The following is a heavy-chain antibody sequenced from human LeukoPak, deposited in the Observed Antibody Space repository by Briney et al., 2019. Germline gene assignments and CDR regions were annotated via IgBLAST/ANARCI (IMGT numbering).Heavy chain of an antibody. Sequence: GGSLRLSCAASRFSFRTYEMNWVRQAPGKGLEWVSHISSGGNTEYYVDSVRGRFSMSRDNAKNLLFLQMNSLRAEDTAVYYCARDTVNGPFVISLDYWGQGALVTVSS. CDR1: RFSFRTYE. CDR3: ARDTVNGPFVISLDY. J-gene: IGHJ4*02. V-gene: IGHV3-48*03. D-gene: IGHD2-8*01. CDR2: ISSGGNTE.